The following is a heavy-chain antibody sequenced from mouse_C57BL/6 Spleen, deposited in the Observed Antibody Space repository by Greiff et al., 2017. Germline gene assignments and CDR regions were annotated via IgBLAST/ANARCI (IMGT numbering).Heavy chain of an antibody. Sequence: QVQLKQSGAELARPGASVKMSCKASGYTFTSYTMHWVKQRPGQGLEWIGYINPSSGYTKYNQKFKDKATLTADKSSSTAYMQLRSLTSEDSAVYYCARSPNYYGSSYQYFDVWGTGTTVTVSS. J-gene: IGHJ1*03. CDR3: ARSPNYYGSSYQYFDV. CDR1: GYTFTSYT. V-gene: IGHV1-4*01. D-gene: IGHD1-1*01. CDR2: INPSSGYT.